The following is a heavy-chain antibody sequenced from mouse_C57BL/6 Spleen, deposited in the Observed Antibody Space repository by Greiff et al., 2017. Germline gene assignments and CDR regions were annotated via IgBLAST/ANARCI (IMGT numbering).Heavy chain of an antibody. V-gene: IGHV10-3*01. Sequence: EVQGVESGGGLVQPKGSLKLSCAASGFTFNTYAMHWVRQAPGKGLEWVARIRSKSSNYATYYADSVKDRFTISRDDSQSMLYLQMNNLKTEDKAMYYCVREAGSSWDWYFDGWGTGTTVTVAS. CDR2: IRSKSSNYAT. CDR1: GFTFNTYA. D-gene: IGHD1-1*01. J-gene: IGHJ1*03. CDR3: VREAGSSWDWYFDG.